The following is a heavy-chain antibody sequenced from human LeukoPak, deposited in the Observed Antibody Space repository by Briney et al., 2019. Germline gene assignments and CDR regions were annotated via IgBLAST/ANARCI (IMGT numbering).Heavy chain of an antibody. CDR3: AKGLQQLWFFDY. J-gene: IGHJ4*02. CDR1: GFTFSSYS. V-gene: IGHV3-23*01. D-gene: IGHD5-18*01. Sequence: AGGSLRLSCAASGFTFSSYSMNWVRQAPGKGLEWVSCVTGSGDNTYYADSVKGRFTISRDNSKNTLHLQMNSLRAEDTAVYYCAKGLQQLWFFDYWGQGTLVTVSS. CDR2: VTGSGDNT.